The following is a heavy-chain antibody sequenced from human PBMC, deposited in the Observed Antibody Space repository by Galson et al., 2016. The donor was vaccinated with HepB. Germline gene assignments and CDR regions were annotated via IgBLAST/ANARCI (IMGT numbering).Heavy chain of an antibody. CDR3: ARTHYDCSNNNCYLPDYYYYGMDV. CDR2: IIPIFGTT. D-gene: IGHD2-2*01. V-gene: IGHV1-69*06. Sequence: SVKVSCKASGGTFSSYAISWVRQAPGQGLEWMGGIIPIFGTTNYAQKFKGRVTITADKSTSTACMELTSLRSEDTAVYYCARTHYDCSNNNCYLPDYYYYGMDVWGQGTTVTVSS. CDR1: GGTFSSYA. J-gene: IGHJ6*02.